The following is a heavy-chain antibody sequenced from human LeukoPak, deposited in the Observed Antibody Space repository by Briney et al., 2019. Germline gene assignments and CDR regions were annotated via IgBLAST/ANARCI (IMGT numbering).Heavy chain of an antibody. D-gene: IGHD3-16*01. V-gene: IGHV4-59*01. Sequence: PSETLSLTCTVSGGSISSYSWTWIRQPPGKGLEWIGSIYYSGSANYNPSLKSRVTISVDTSKNQFSLKLSSVTAADTAVYYCVRDRVLGAFDIWGQGTMVTVSS. J-gene: IGHJ3*02. CDR2: IYYSGSA. CDR1: GGSISSYS. CDR3: VRDRVLGAFDI.